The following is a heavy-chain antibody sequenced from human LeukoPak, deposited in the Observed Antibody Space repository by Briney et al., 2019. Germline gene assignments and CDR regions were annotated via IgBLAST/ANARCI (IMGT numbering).Heavy chain of an antibody. Sequence: RGESLKISCKASGYTFSSYWIGWVRQMPGKGLEWMGIIYPGDSDTRYSPSFQGQVTISADKSISTAYLQWSSLKASDTAMYYCASRSTTGDYYYMDVWGKGTTVTVSS. CDR1: GYTFSSYW. CDR3: ASRSTTGDYYYMDV. CDR2: IYPGDSDT. D-gene: IGHD2/OR15-2a*01. V-gene: IGHV5-51*01. J-gene: IGHJ6*03.